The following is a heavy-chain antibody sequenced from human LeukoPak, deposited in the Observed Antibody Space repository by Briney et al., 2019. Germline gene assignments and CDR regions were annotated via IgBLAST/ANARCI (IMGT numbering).Heavy chain of an antibody. V-gene: IGHV1-2*02. D-gene: IGHD6-19*01. Sequence: ASVKVSCKASGYTFTGYYMHWVRQAPGQGLEWMGWINPNSGGTNYAQKFQGRVTMTRDTSISTAYTELSRLRSDDTAVYYCARDLSIAVAGTAGAFDIWGQGTMVTVSS. CDR2: INPNSGGT. J-gene: IGHJ3*02. CDR1: GYTFTGYY. CDR3: ARDLSIAVAGTAGAFDI.